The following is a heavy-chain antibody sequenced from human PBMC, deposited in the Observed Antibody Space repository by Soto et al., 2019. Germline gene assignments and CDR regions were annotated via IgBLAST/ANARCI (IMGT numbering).Heavy chain of an antibody. J-gene: IGHJ3*02. D-gene: IGHD3-3*01. CDR1: WDSVSSNSAA. CDR2: TYYRSKWYN. Sequence: SQTLSLTCAISWDSVSSNSAAWNWIRKSPSRGLEWLGRTYYRSKWYNDYAVSVKSRITINPDTSKNQFSLQLNSVTPEDTAVYYCARAGDDFWSGYYTALDAFDIWGQGTMVTVSS. CDR3: ARAGDDFWSGYYTALDAFDI. V-gene: IGHV6-1*01.